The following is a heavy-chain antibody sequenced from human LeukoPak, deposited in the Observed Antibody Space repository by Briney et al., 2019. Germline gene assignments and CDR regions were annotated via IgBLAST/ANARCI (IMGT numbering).Heavy chain of an antibody. CDR3: ARLGFRADYFDY. Sequence: PSETLSLTCTVSGGSISSYYWSWIRQPPGKGLEWIGYIYYSGSTNYNPSLKSRVTISVDTSKNQFSLKLSSVTAADTAVYYCARLGFRADYFDYWGQGTLVTVSS. J-gene: IGHJ4*02. CDR2: IYYSGST. V-gene: IGHV4-59*08. CDR1: GGSISSYY. D-gene: IGHD3-10*01.